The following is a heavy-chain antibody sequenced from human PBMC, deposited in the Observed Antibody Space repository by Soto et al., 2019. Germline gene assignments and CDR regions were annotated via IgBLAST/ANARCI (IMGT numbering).Heavy chain of an antibody. V-gene: IGHV5-51*01. CDR3: ASHSPFHCSSTSCPATRNYYYGMDV. CDR2: IYPGDSDT. D-gene: IGHD2-2*01. J-gene: IGHJ6*02. Sequence: LKISCKGSGYSFTSYWIGWVRQMPGKGLEWMGIIYPGDSDTRYSPSFQGQVTISADKSISTAYLQWSSLKASDTAMYYCASHSPFHCSSTSCPATRNYYYGMDVWGQGTTVTVSS. CDR1: GYSFTSYW.